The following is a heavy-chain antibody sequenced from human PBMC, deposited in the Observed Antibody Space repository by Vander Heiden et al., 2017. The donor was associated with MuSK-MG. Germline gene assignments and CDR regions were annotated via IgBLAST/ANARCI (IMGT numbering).Heavy chain of an antibody. CDR2: IYWDDDK. J-gene: IGHJ3*01. Sequence: QITLKESGPTLVKPTQTLTLTCTFSGFSLSTSGVGVGWIRQPPGKALEWLALIYWDDDKRYSPSLKSRLTITKDTSKNQVVLTMTNMDPVDTGTYYCAHAVQLRLGEFGGSFDVWGQGTLVTVSS. D-gene: IGHD3-16*01. CDR3: AHAVQLRLGEFGGSFDV. V-gene: IGHV2-5*02. CDR1: GFSLSTSGVG.